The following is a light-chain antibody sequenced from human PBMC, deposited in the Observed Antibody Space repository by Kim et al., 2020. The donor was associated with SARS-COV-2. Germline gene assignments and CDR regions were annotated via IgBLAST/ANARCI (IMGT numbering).Light chain of an antibody. CDR1: QSISSR. V-gene: IGKV1-5*01. J-gene: IGKJ1*01. Sequence: SASVGDRVTITCRASQSISSRLAWDQQRPGKAPELLIYAASTVERGVPSRFSGTGSGTEFTLTISSLQSDDLATYYCQQYSSYSTFGQGTKVDIK. CDR2: AAS. CDR3: QQYSSYST.